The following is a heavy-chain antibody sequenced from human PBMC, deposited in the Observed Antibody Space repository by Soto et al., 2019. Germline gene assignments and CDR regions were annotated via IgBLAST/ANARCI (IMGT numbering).Heavy chain of an antibody. CDR2: IYHSGST. CDR1: GGSISSGDYY. CDR3: ARDRITILPNSYNFYGLDV. D-gene: IGHD3-3*01. J-gene: IGHJ6*02. Sequence: SETLSLTCTVSGGSISSGDYYWSWIRQPPGKGLEWIGYIYHSGSTYYNPSLQSRVSISVDTSKNQFSLKLSSVTAADTAVYYCARDRITILPNSYNFYGLDVWGQGTTVTVSS. V-gene: IGHV4-30-4*01.